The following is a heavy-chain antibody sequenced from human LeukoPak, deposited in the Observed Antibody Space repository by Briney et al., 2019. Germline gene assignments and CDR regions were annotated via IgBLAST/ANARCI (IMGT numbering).Heavy chain of an antibody. D-gene: IGHD1-26*01. Sequence: GGSLRLSCAASGFTFSSYEMNWVRQAPGKGLERVSYISSSGSTIYYADSVKGRFTISRDNAKNSLYLQMNSLRAEDTAIYYCARDPYNGNYGDSYYYYMDVWGKGTTVTISS. CDR2: ISSSGSTI. V-gene: IGHV3-48*03. CDR3: ARDPYNGNYGDSYYYYMDV. CDR1: GFTFSSYE. J-gene: IGHJ6*03.